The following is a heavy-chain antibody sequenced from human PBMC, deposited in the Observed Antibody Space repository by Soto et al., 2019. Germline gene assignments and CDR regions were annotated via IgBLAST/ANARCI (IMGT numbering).Heavy chain of an antibody. Sequence: PGGSLRLSCAASGFTFSSYAMSWVRQAPGKGLEWVSAISSSGGSTYYADSVKGRFTISRDNSKNTLYLQMNSLRAEDTAVYYSERARRFLKWFPSPNWFDPWGQGTLVTVSS. CDR3: ERARRFLKWFPSPNWFDP. CDR2: ISSSGGST. J-gene: IGHJ5*02. D-gene: IGHD3-3*01. CDR1: GFTFSSYA. V-gene: IGHV3-23*01.